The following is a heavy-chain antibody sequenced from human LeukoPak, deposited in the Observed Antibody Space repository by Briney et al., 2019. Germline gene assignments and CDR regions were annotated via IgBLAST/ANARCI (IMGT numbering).Heavy chain of an antibody. V-gene: IGHV1-69*06. J-gene: IGHJ6*04. Sequence: ASVKVSCKASGGTFSSYAISWVRQAPGQGLEWMGGIILIFGTANYAQKFQGRVTITADKSTSTAYMELSSLRSEDTAVYYCASCSSTSCRPYYYYYGMDVWGKGTTVTVSS. CDR2: IILIFGTA. CDR1: GGTFSSYA. D-gene: IGHD2-2*01. CDR3: ASCSSTSCRPYYYYYGMDV.